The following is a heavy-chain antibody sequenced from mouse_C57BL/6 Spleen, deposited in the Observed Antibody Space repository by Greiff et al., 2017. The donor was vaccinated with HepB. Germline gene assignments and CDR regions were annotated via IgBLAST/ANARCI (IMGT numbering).Heavy chain of an antibody. CDR3: VRDSTTVGYYAMDY. Sequence: EVKLMESGGGLVQPKGSLKLSCAASGFSFNTYAMTWVRQAPGKGLEWVARIRSKSNNYATYYADSVKDRFTISRDDSESMLYLQMNNLKTEDTAMYYCVRDSTTVGYYAMDYWGQGTSVTVSS. J-gene: IGHJ4*01. CDR1: GFSFNTYA. V-gene: IGHV10-1*01. CDR2: IRSKSNNYAT. D-gene: IGHD1-1*01.